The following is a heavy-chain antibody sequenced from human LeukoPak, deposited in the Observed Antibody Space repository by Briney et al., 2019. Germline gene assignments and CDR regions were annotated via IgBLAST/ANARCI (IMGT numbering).Heavy chain of an antibody. Sequence: GGSLRLSCAASGLTFSSYAMHWVRQAPGKGLEWVAVISYDGSNKYYADSVKGRFTISRDNSKNTLYLQMNSLRAEDTAVYYCARDQVLRFLEWLIDYWGQGTLVTVSS. CDR3: ARDQVLRFLEWLIDY. J-gene: IGHJ4*02. CDR2: ISYDGSNK. CDR1: GLTFSSYA. V-gene: IGHV3-30-3*01. D-gene: IGHD3-3*01.